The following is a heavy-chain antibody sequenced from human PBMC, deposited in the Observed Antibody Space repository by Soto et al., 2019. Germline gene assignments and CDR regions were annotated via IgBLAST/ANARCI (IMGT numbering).Heavy chain of an antibody. V-gene: IGHV3-74*01. J-gene: IGHJ5*02. CDR3: AREGSGYDEQNWFDP. CDR2: INSDGSST. Sequence: PGGSLRLSCAASGFTFSSYWMHWVRQAPGKGLVWVSRINSDGSSTSYADSVKGRFTISRDNAKNTLYLQMNSLRAEDTAVYYCAREGSGYDEQNWFDPWGQGTLVTVSS. D-gene: IGHD5-12*01. CDR1: GFTFSSYW.